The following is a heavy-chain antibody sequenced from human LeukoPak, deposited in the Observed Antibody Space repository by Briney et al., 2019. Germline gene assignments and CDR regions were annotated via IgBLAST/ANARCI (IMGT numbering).Heavy chain of an antibody. D-gene: IGHD6-19*01. J-gene: IGHJ4*02. V-gene: IGHV3-23*01. Sequence: GGSLRLSCAASGFTFSTYAMSWVRQAPGKGLERVSSITGTSGNIYSADSVRGRFSISRDNSKNMLYLQMNSLRAEDTAVYYCAKGTAVADIYFDYWGQGTLVTVSS. CDR1: GFTFSTYA. CDR3: AKGTAVADIYFDY. CDR2: ITGTSGNI.